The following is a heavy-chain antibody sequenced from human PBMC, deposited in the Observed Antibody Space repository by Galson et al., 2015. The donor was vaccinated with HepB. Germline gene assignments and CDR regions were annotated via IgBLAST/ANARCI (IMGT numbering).Heavy chain of an antibody. V-gene: IGHV3-53*01. CDR1: GFTVSSNY. CDR2: IYSGGST. J-gene: IGHJ5*02. D-gene: IGHD6-6*01. Sequence: SLRLSCAASGFTVSSNYMSWVRQAPGKGLEWVSVIYSGGSTYYADSVKGRFTISRDNSKNTLYLQMNSLRAEDTAVYYCARVRAHMSSSSNWFDPWGQGTLVTVSS. CDR3: ARVRAHMSSSSNWFDP.